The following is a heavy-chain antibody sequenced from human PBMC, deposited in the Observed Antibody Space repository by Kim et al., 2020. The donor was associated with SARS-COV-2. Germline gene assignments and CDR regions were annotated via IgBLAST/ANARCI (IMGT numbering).Heavy chain of an antibody. Sequence: ASVKVSCKASGYTFTSYGISWVRQAPGQGLEWMGWISAYNGNTNYAQKLQGRVTMTTDTSTSTAYMELRSLRSDDTAVYYCARDPGLYGDWWLAFDYWGQGTLVTVSS. CDR1: GYTFTSYG. CDR2: ISAYNGNT. D-gene: IGHD4-17*01. J-gene: IGHJ4*02. CDR3: ARDPGLYGDWWLAFDY. V-gene: IGHV1-18*01.